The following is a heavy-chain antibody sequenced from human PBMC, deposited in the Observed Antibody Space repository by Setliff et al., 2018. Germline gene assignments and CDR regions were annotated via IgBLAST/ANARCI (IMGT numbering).Heavy chain of an antibody. CDR1: GFTFGTYT. D-gene: IGHD2-15*01. Sequence: PGGSLRLSCVGSGFTFGTYTMNWIRQATGKGLEWVSSISRDSLHIYYADSLKGRFTISRDNAEDSLYLQMNSLRAEDTAVYFCARSENCYATHCSPYDYCGQGALVTVSS. CDR3: ARSENCYATHCSPYDY. J-gene: IGHJ4*02. V-gene: IGHV3-21*01. CDR2: ISRDSLHI.